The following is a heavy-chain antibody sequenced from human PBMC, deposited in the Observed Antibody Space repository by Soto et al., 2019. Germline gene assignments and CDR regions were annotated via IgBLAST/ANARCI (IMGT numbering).Heavy chain of an antibody. D-gene: IGHD2-15*01. Sequence: QVQLVQSGAGGKKPGASVKVSCKASGYIFTAYSMHWVGQAPGQGLEWRGVVNPSGGSTNYAQKFQGRITMTRDTSTRTVYMDLSSLTSEDTAVYYCAREENCSDGICYSEYFQRWGQGTLVTVSS. CDR1: GYIFTAYS. V-gene: IGHV1-46*01. J-gene: IGHJ1*01. CDR3: AREENCSDGICYSEYFQR. CDR2: VNPSGGST.